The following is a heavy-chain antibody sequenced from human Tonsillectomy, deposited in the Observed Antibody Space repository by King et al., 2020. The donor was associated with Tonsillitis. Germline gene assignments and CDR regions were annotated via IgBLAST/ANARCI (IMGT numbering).Heavy chain of an antibody. Sequence: VQLVESGGGLGQSGGSLRLSCAASGFTFNNFALSWVRQAPGKGLECVAGISGNGDKTHYAASVKGRFTISRDNSKRMMYLQMDSLTIDDTAIYYCAKGYYDFWSGYLTTDHWGQGTLVTVSS. J-gene: IGHJ4*02. CDR1: GFTFNNFA. V-gene: IGHV3-23*04. CDR2: ISGNGDKT. D-gene: IGHD3-3*01. CDR3: AKGYYDFWSGYLTTDH.